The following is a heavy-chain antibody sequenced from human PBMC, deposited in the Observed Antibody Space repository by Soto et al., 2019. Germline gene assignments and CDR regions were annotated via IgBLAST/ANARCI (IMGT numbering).Heavy chain of an antibody. CDR1: GYTFSNYA. D-gene: IGHD3-10*01. J-gene: IGHJ3*01. CDR3: AAAGAGTFDL. Sequence: VQLLESGGGLVPPGGSLRLSCAASGYTFSNYAMNWVRQAPGKGLEWVSTIRGNGDGTYYADSVKGRFTISRDNSKNTLSLQMNSLRVEDTALYYCAAAGAGTFDLWGQGTMVTVSS. V-gene: IGHV3-23*01. CDR2: IRGNGDGT.